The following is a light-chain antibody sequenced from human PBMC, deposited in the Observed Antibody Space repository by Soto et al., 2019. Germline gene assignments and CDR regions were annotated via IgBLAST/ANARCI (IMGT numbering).Light chain of an antibody. CDR3: SSKSPDF. CDR1: SSGIRDYNY. CDR2: EVS. V-gene: IGLV2-14*01. J-gene: IGLJ1*01. Sequence: QSVLTQPASVSGSPGQSITISCTGASSGIRDYNYVSWYQQLPGNAPKLIMYEVSNRPSGISNRFSGSKSGNTASLTISGLQAEDEADYYCSSKSPDFFGTGTKVTVL.